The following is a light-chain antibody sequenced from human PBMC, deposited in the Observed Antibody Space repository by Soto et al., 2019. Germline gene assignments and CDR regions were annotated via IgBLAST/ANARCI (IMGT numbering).Light chain of an antibody. CDR2: DVS. V-gene: IGLV2-11*01. CDR3: CSYAGSDALFV. CDR1: SSDVGGYNY. Sequence: QSALTQPRSVSGSPGQSVAISCTGTSSDVGGYNYVSWYQQHPGKAPKLMIYDVSKRPSGVPDRFSGSKSGNTASLTISGRQAEDEADDYCCSYAGSDALFVFGTGTKVTVL. J-gene: IGLJ1*01.